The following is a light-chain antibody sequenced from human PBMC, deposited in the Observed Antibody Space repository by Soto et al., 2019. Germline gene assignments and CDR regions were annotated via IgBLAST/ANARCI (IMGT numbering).Light chain of an antibody. CDR2: GTC. CDR3: KQYGTSALT. V-gene: IGKV3-20*01. J-gene: IGKJ4*01. Sequence: ILLTQSPGTLALSPGERATLFCRASQSVSSSFLVWYQQRPGQPPRLLSCGTCTSSAGVSDRFRGSGSGTHFPPAIYTLEPGDSAVYYCKQYGTSALTFGGGTKV. CDR1: QSVSSSF.